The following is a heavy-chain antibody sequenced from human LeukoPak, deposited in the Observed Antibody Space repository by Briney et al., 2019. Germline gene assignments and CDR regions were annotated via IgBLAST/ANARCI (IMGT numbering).Heavy chain of an antibody. Sequence: PGGSLRLSCAASGFTVSSNFMSWVRQAPGKGLEWVSVIYTGGSTFYADSVRGRFTISRDNSKNTVHLQMNNLRAEDTAVYYCARDAYSNYYGMDVRGQGTTVTVSS. CDR2: IYTGGST. CDR3: ARDAYSNYYGMDV. J-gene: IGHJ6*02. V-gene: IGHV3-53*01. D-gene: IGHD2-21*01. CDR1: GFTVSSNF.